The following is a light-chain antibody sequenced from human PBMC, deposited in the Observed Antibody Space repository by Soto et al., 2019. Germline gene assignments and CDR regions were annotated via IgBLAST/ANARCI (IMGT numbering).Light chain of an antibody. CDR1: SGDIGGYNY. V-gene: IGLV2-14*01. J-gene: IGLJ1*01. CDR2: EVT. CDR3: SSYTADMTYV. Sequence: QSALTQPASVSGSPGQSITISCTGTSGDIGGYNYVSWYQQHPGKAPKLLISEVTNRPSGVSNRFSGSKSGNTASLTISGLQAEDEADYYCSSYTADMTYVFGTGTKVTVL.